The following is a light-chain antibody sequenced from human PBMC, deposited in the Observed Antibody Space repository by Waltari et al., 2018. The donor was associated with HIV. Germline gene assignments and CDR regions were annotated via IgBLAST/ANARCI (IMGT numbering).Light chain of an antibody. CDR1: SSNL. CDR3: CSYVGVVNSVVL. Sequence: QSALPQPASVSGSPGQSITISCTGTSSNLVSCYQQHPGQAPKLRIYEVSKRPSGVSDRFSAAKSGNTASLTISGLQAEEEADYHCCSYVGVVNSVVLFGGGTKLTGL. CDR2: EVS. V-gene: IGLV2-23*02. J-gene: IGLJ2*01.